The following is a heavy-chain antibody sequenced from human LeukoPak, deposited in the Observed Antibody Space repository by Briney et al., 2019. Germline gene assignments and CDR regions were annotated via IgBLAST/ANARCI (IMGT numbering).Heavy chain of an antibody. CDR2: ISAYNGNT. Sequence: ASVKVSCKASGYTFTSYGISWVRQAPGQGLEWMGWISAYNGNTNYAQKLQGRVTMTTDTSTSTAYMELRSLRSDDTAVYYCASSIAAAGTGLLVYWGQGTLVTVSS. CDR1: GYTFTSYG. D-gene: IGHD6-13*01. J-gene: IGHJ4*02. CDR3: ASSIAAAGTGLLVY. V-gene: IGHV1-18*04.